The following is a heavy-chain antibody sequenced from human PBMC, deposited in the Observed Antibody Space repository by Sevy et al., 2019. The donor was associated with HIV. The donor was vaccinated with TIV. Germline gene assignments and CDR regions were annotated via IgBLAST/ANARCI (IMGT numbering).Heavy chain of an antibody. CDR2: IYYSGST. Sequence: SETLSLTCTVSGGSISSSSYYWGWIRQPPGKGLEWIGRIYYSGSTYYNPSLKSRVTISVDTSKNQFSLKLSSVTAADTAVYYCAGFHCSGGSCYPRGGVYFDYWGQGTLVTVSS. V-gene: IGHV4-39*01. D-gene: IGHD2-15*01. CDR3: AGFHCSGGSCYPRGGVYFDY. CDR1: GGSISSSSYY. J-gene: IGHJ4*02.